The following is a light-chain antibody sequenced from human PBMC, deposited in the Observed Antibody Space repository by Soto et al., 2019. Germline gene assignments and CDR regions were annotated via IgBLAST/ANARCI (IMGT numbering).Light chain of an antibody. CDR3: QQCYSSPIT. Sequence: DIVMTQSPDSLALFLGERATINCKSSQSILSNSNNKNYLVWYQQKPGHPPKLLISWASTRESGVPDRISGSGSGTDFTLTISSLQAEDVAVYYCQQCYSSPITFGQGTRLEIK. CDR1: QSILSNSNNKNY. J-gene: IGKJ5*01. V-gene: IGKV4-1*01. CDR2: WAS.